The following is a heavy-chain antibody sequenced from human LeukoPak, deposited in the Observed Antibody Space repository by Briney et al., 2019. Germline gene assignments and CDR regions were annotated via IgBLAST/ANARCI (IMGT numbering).Heavy chain of an antibody. Sequence: SETLSLTCTDSGGSLSSYYWCWIRQPAGKGLEWIGRIYTSGSTNYNPSLKSRVTMSVDTSKNHFSLKLSSVTAADTAVYYCARDLVDTAPDAFDIWGQGTMVTVSS. CDR2: IYTSGST. J-gene: IGHJ3*02. D-gene: IGHD5-18*01. V-gene: IGHV4-4*07. CDR1: GGSLSSYY. CDR3: ARDLVDTAPDAFDI.